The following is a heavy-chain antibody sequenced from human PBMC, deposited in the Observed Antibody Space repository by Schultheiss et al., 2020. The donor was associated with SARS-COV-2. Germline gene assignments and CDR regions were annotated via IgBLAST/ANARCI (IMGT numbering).Heavy chain of an antibody. CDR3: ARVGVSSSWFQYYYYYYMDV. Sequence: GESLKISCAASGFTFSSYGMHWVRQAPGKGLEWVAVIWYDGSNKYYADSVKGRFTISRDNSKNTLYLQMNSLRAEDTAVYYCARVGVSSSWFQYYYYYYMDVWGKGTTVTVSS. CDR2: IWYDGSNK. CDR1: GFTFSSYG. D-gene: IGHD6-13*01. V-gene: IGHV3-33*01. J-gene: IGHJ6*03.